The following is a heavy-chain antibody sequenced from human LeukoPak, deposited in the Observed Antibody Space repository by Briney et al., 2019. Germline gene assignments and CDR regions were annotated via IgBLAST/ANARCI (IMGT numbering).Heavy chain of an antibody. CDR2: IYYSGST. D-gene: IGHD5-18*01. CDR1: GGSISSYY. J-gene: IGHJ4*02. CDR3: ARAAMVTSFDY. Sequence: TSETLSLTCTVSGGSISSYYWSRIRQPPGKGLEWIGYIYYSGSTNYNPSLKSRVTISVDTSKNQFSLKLSSVTAADTAVYYCARAAMVTSFDYWGQGTLVTVSS. V-gene: IGHV4-59*01.